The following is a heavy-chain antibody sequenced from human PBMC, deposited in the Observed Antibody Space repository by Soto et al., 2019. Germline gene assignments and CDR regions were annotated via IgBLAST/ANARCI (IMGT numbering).Heavy chain of an antibody. CDR1: GYTFSDYY. V-gene: IGHV1-2*02. CDR2: INPSRGFT. Sequence: QEQLVQSGAEVKKPGASLRVSCKSSGYTFSDYYVHWVRQAPGQGPEWMGWINPSRGFTKFSQKFQGRVTMTTDTSINTAYMDLTSLMSDDTAVYYCARGAAVVTTIPRYGLDVWGQGTTVTVSS. CDR3: ARGAAVVTTIPRYGLDV. D-gene: IGHD2-21*02. J-gene: IGHJ6*02.